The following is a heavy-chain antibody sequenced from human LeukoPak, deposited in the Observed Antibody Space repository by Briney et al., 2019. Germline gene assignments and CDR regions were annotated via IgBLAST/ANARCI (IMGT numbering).Heavy chain of an antibody. CDR2: ISSSSSYI. V-gene: IGHV3-21*01. CDR3: ARDSYYYDSSGYYPFDY. CDR1: GFTFSSYS. J-gene: IGHJ4*02. D-gene: IGHD3-22*01. Sequence: PGGSLRLSXAASGFTFSSYSMNWVRQAPGKGLEWVSSISSSSSYIYYADSVKGRFTISRDNAKNSLYLQMNSLRAEDTAVYYCARDSYYYDSSGYYPFDYWGQGTLVTVSS.